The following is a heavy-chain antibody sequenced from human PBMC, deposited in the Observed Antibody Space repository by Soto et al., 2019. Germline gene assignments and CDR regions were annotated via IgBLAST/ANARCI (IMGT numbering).Heavy chain of an antibody. Sequence: GGSLRLSCAASGFTFSSYGMHWVRQAPGKGLEWVAVISYDGSNKYYADSVKGRFTISRDNSKNTLYLQMNSLRAEDTAVYYCAKGPRGAAAEVWGQVTTVTVSS. CDR1: GFTFSSYG. D-gene: IGHD6-13*01. V-gene: IGHV3-30*18. CDR2: ISYDGSNK. J-gene: IGHJ6*02. CDR3: AKGPRGAAAEV.